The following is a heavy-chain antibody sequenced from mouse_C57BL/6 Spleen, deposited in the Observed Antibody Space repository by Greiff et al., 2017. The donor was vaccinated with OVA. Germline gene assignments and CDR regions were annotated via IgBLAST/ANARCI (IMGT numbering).Heavy chain of an antibody. J-gene: IGHJ3*01. V-gene: IGHV14-2*01. CDR2: IDPEDGET. CDR1: GFNIKDYY. D-gene: IGHD6-1*01. Sequence: EVKLVESGAELVKPGASVKLSCTASGFNIKDYYMHWVKQRTEQGLEWIGRIDPEDGETKYAPKFQGKATITADTSSNTAYLQLSSLTSEDTAVYYCARGEASGSWFAYWGQGTLVTVSA. CDR3: ARGEASGSWFAY.